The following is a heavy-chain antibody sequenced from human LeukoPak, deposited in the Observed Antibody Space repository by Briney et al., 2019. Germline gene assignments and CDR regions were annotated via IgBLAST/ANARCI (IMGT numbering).Heavy chain of an antibody. CDR3: TREMATKNFYYYYMDV. CDR2: IKKDGSEN. CDR1: GFTFSTYW. J-gene: IGHJ6*03. V-gene: IGHV3-7*04. Sequence: GGSLRLSCGASGFTFSTYWMTWVRQAPGKGLQWVANIKKDGSENYYVDSVKGRFTHSRDNAKNSVDLQMNSLRAEDTAVYYCTREMATKNFYYYYMDVWGKGTTVTVSS. D-gene: IGHD5-24*01.